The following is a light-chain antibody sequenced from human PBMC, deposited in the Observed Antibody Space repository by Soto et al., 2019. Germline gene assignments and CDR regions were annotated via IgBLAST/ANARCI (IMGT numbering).Light chain of an antibody. J-gene: IGKJ4*01. Sequence: EIVLTQSPGTLSLSPGERATLSCRASQSVNSRYLAWYQQKPGQAPNLLIYGTSSRATGIPDRFSGSGSGTDFTLTISRLEPEDFAVYYCQQYVSSPLTFVLGTK. V-gene: IGKV3-20*01. CDR3: QQYVSSPLT. CDR2: GTS. CDR1: QSVNSRY.